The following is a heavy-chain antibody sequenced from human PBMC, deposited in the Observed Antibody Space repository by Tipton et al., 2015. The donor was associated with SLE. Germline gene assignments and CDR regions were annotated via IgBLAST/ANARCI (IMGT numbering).Heavy chain of an antibody. Sequence: QSGPEVKKPGASVKVSCKASGYTFANYYINWVRQAPGQGLEWMGWINPDSGGTNYAQKFQDRVTMTGDTSLSTAYMELTRLRSDDMAVYYCARGSDFWSGYLDSWGQGTLVTVSS. V-gene: IGHV1-2*02. CDR1: GYTFANYY. CDR3: ARGSDFWSGYLDS. D-gene: IGHD3-3*01. J-gene: IGHJ4*02. CDR2: INPDSGGT.